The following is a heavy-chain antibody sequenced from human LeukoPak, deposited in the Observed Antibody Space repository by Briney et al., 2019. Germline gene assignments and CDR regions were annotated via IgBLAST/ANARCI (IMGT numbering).Heavy chain of an antibody. D-gene: IGHD4-17*01. J-gene: IGHJ4*02. V-gene: IGHV4-38-2*02. CDR3: ARAGDYGDYYSPVLFDY. CDR2: IYHSGST. CDR1: GFSVSSGFY. Sequence: SETLSLTCTVSGFSVSSGFYWGWIRQPPGKGLEWIGIIYHSGSTDYNPSLKSRVTISVDTSKNQFSLKLSSVTAADTAVYYCARAGDYGDYYSPVLFDYWGQGTLVTVSS.